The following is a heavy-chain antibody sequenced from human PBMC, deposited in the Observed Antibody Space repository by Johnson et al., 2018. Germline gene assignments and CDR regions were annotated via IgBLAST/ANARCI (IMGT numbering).Heavy chain of an antibody. V-gene: IGHV3-23*04. J-gene: IGHJ1*01. Sequence: EVQLVESGGGLVQPGGSLRLSCAASGLTFSSYAMSWVRQAPGKGLDWVSGISGSGGSTYYADSVKGRFTISRDKSKNTLYLQMNSLRAEDTAVYYCARSQSAYDGDYVGAEYFQHWGQGTLVTVSS. CDR1: GLTFSSYA. D-gene: IGHD4-17*01. CDR2: ISGSGGST. CDR3: ARSQSAYDGDYVGAEYFQH.